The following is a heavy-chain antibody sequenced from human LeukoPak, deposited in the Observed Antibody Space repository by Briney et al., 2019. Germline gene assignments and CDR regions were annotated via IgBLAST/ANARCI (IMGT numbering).Heavy chain of an antibody. CDR3: ARGDSSSSGPDY. D-gene: IGHD6-6*01. CDR2: IYYSGST. J-gene: IGHJ4*02. V-gene: IGHV4-59*01. CDR1: GGSISSYY. Sequence: SETLSLTCTVSGGSISSYYWSWIRQPPGKGLEWIGYIYYSGSTNYNPSLKSRVTISVDTSKNQFSLKLSSVAAADTAVYYCARGDSSSSGPDYWGQGTLVTVFS.